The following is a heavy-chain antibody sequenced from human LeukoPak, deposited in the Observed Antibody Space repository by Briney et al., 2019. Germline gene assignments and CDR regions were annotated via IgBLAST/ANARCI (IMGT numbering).Heavy chain of an antibody. CDR1: GFTFSSYW. CDR2: VNSDGSST. D-gene: IGHD2-2*01. Sequence: GGSLRLSCAVSGFTFSSYWMHWVRQAPGKGLVWVSRVNSDGSSTTYADSVKGRFTISRDNAKNTLYLQMNSLRAEDTAVYYCTTKYCSSTSCYGGDYYYYGMDVWGQGTTVTVSS. J-gene: IGHJ6*02. V-gene: IGHV3-74*01. CDR3: TTKYCSSTSCYGGDYYYYGMDV.